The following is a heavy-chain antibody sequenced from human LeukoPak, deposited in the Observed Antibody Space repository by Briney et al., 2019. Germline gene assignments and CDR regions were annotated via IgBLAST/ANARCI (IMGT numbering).Heavy chain of an antibody. Sequence: ASVTVSCKASGGTFSSYAISWVRQAPGQGLEWMGRIIPILGIANYAQKFQGRVTITADKSTSTAYMELSSLRSEDTAVYYCARAVVAALEFDYWGQGTLVTVSS. D-gene: IGHD2-15*01. CDR3: ARAVVAALEFDY. J-gene: IGHJ4*02. CDR2: IIPILGIA. V-gene: IGHV1-69*04. CDR1: GGTFSSYA.